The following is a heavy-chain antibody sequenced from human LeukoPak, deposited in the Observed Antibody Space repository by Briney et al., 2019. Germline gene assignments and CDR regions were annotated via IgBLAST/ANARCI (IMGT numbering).Heavy chain of an antibody. CDR1: GGSFSGYY. Sequence: SETLSLTCAVYGGSFSGYYWSWIRQPPGKGLEWIGEINDSGSTNYNPSLKSRVTISVDTSKNQFSLKLSSVTAADTAVYYCARHLPRMTAAAMWFDPWGQGTLVTVSS. D-gene: IGHD2-2*01. J-gene: IGHJ5*02. CDR3: ARHLPRMTAAAMWFDP. V-gene: IGHV4-34*01. CDR2: INDSGST.